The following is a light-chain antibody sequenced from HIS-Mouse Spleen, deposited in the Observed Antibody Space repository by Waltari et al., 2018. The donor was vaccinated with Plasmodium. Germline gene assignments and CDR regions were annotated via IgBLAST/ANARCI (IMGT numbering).Light chain of an antibody. J-gene: IGLJ2*01. CDR3: SSYAGSNNLV. V-gene: IGLV2-8*01. CDR1: NSGVGGFTL. CDR2: EVS. Sequence: QSALTQPPSASGSPGLSVTISCTGTNSGVGGFTLVPLYQPHPGKAPQLMIYEVSKPPSGVPDRFSGSKSGNTASLTVSGLQAEDEADYYCSSYAGSNNLVFVGGTKLTVL.